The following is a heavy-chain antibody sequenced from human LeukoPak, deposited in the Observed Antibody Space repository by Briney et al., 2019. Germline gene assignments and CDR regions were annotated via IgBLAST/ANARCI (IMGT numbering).Heavy chain of an antibody. Sequence: ASVKVSCKASGYTFTSNYIHWVRQAPGQGLEWMGMIYPRDGSTSYAQKFQGRVTVTRDTSTSTVHMELSGLRSGDTAVYYCAKDQEGFDYWGQGTLVTVSS. CDR1: GYTFTSNY. J-gene: IGHJ4*02. CDR2: IYPRDGST. V-gene: IGHV1-46*01. CDR3: AKDQEGFDY.